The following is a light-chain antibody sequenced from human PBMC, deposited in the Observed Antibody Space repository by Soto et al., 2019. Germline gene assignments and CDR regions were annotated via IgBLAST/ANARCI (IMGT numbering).Light chain of an antibody. CDR1: QSVSSN. CDR3: QQYTNWPPVT. J-gene: IGKJ2*01. Sequence: EIVMTQSPATLSVSPGERATLSCRSSQSVSSNLAWYQQKPGQAPMLLIYGAYTRATGITSGFSGSGAGTEFTLTLSRLQSEDFAVYCCQQYTNWPPVTFGQGTKLEIK. V-gene: IGKV3-15*01. CDR2: GAY.